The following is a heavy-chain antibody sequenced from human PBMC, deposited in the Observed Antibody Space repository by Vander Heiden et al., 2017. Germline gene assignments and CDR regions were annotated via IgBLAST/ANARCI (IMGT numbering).Heavy chain of an antibody. CDR2: IEPGDSDT. D-gene: IGHD1-26*01. J-gene: IGHJ4*02. Sequence: EVQLVQSGAEVKKPGEPLPISCTVSGYRFASYWSGWVRQVSGKGREWMGSIEPGDSDTRYSPSFQGQGTISADKSINTAYLQWSSLKASDTAMYVGARRSAWDCDDDWGQGTLVTVSS. V-gene: IGHV5-51*01. CDR1: GYRFASYW. CDR3: ARRSAWDCDDD.